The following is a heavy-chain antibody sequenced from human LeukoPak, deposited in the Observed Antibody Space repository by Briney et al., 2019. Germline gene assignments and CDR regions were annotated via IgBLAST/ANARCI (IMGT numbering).Heavy chain of an antibody. Sequence: SQTLSLTCTVSGGSISSGGYYWSWIRQHPGKGLEWIGYIYYSGSTYYNPSLKSRVTISVDTSKNQFSLKLSSVTAADTAVYYCAREKSGYGEDNWFDPWGREPWSPSPQ. CDR2: IYYSGST. D-gene: IGHD4-17*01. CDR1: GGSISSGGYY. J-gene: IGHJ5*02. CDR3: AREKSGYGEDNWFDP. V-gene: IGHV4-31*03.